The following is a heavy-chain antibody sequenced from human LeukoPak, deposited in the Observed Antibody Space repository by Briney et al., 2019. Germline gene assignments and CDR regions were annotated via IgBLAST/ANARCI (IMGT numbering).Heavy chain of an antibody. V-gene: IGHV1-69*04. Sequence: SVKVSCKASGGTFSSYAISWVRQAPGQGLEWMGRVIPILGIANYAQKFQGRVTITADKSTSTAYMELSSLRSEDMAVYYCARGQYCSGGSCYSTSLVPWGQGTLVTVSS. CDR3: ARGQYCSGGSCYSTSLVP. CDR1: GGTFSSYA. CDR2: VIPILGIA. J-gene: IGHJ5*02. D-gene: IGHD2-15*01.